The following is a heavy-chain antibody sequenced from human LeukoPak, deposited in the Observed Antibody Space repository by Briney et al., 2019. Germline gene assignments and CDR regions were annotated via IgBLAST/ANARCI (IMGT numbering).Heavy chain of an antibody. Sequence: GGSLRLSCAASGFTFSSYAMSWVRQAPGKGLEWVSAISGSGGSTYYADSVKGRFTISRDNAKNSLYLQMNSLRAEDTAVYYCARMDYYYYYMDVWGKGTTVTVSS. J-gene: IGHJ6*03. CDR1: GFTFSSYA. D-gene: IGHD2-8*01. CDR3: ARMDYYYYYMDV. CDR2: ISGSGGST. V-gene: IGHV3-23*01.